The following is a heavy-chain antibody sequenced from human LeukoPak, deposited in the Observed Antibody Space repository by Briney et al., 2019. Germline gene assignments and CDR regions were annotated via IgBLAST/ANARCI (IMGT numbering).Heavy chain of an antibody. Sequence: GGSLRLSCAASGFTFSEYWMHWVRQAPGKGLVGVSRINSDGRITSYADSVKGRFTISRDNAKNTLYLQMNSLRAEDTAVYYCARDLNYYFDYWGQGTLVTVSS. D-gene: IGHD5-24*01. CDR1: GFTFSEYW. J-gene: IGHJ4*02. V-gene: IGHV3-74*01. CDR3: ARDLNYYFDY. CDR2: INSDGRIT.